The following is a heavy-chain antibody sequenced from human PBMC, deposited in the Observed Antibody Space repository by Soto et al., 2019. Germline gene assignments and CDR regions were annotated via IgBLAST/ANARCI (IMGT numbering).Heavy chain of an antibody. CDR3: ARVGYDYVWGSYPNPPYYYYGMDV. Sequence: ASVKVSCKASGYTFTSYGISWVRQAPGQGLEWMGWINANSGSTNYAQKFQGWVTMTTDTSMSAAYMELSRLRSDDTAVYYCARVGYDYVWGSYPNPPYYYYGMDVWGQGTTVTVSS. D-gene: IGHD3-16*02. J-gene: IGHJ6*02. V-gene: IGHV1-18*01. CDR1: GYTFTSYG. CDR2: INANSGST.